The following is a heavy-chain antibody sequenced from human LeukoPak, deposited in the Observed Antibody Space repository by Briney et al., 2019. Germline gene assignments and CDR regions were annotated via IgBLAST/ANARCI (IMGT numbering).Heavy chain of an antibody. Sequence: PSETLSLTCSVFGGSISSFYRTWIRQPPGKGLEWIGYIYYTGSTNSNPSLKSRVTISVDTSKNQFSLKLGTVTAADTAVYYCARGWYSSGWSGGYFDYWGQGTLATVSS. CDR1: GGSISSFY. J-gene: IGHJ4*02. CDR2: IYYTGST. V-gene: IGHV4-59*01. CDR3: ARGWYSSGWSGGYFDY. D-gene: IGHD6-19*01.